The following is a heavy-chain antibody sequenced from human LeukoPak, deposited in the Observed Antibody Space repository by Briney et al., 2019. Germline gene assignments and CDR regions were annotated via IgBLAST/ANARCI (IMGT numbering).Heavy chain of an antibody. CDR1: GGSISSSSYY. CDR2: INHSGST. CDR3: ARGTQQLVRTKYYFDY. J-gene: IGHJ4*02. V-gene: IGHV4-39*07. D-gene: IGHD6-6*01. Sequence: SETLSLTCTVSGGSISSSSYYWGWIRQPPGKALEWIGEINHSGSTNYNPSLKSRVTISVDTSKNQFSLKLSSVTAADTAVYYCARGTQQLVRTKYYFDYWGQGTLVTVSS.